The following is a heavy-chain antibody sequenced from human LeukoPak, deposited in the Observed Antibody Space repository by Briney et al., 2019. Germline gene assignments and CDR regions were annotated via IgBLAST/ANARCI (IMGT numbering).Heavy chain of an antibody. D-gene: IGHD3-10*01. J-gene: IGHJ4*02. CDR1: GFTFSSHA. V-gene: IGHV3-23*01. CDR3: AKDRSGSGYFDY. Sequence: GGSLRLSCAASGFTFSSHAMSWVRQAPGKELEWVSRISSGGGTTDYTDSVKGRFTIPRDTSKNTLYLQMNSLRAEDTAVYHCAKDRSGSGYFDYWGQGTLVTVSS. CDR2: ISSGGGTT.